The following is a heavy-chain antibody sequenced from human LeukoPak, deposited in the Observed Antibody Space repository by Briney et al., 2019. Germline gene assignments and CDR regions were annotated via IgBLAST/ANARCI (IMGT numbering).Heavy chain of an antibody. CDR1: GFTFSSYW. V-gene: IGHV4-59*01. J-gene: IGHJ5*02. CDR3: ARDSKNLLWFGELLP. CDR2: IYYTGST. Sequence: GSLRLSCAASGFTFSSYWMSWIRQPPGQGLEWIGYIYYTGSTNYNPSLKSRVTISVDTSKNQFSLKLSSVTAADTAVYYCARDSKNLLWFGELLPWGQGTLVTVSS. D-gene: IGHD3-10*01.